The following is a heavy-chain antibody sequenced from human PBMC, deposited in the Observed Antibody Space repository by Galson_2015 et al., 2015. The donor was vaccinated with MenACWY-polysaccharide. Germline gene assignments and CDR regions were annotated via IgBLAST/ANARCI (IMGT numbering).Heavy chain of an antibody. CDR1: GFTFSSYW. CDR3: ARVRSVVTGYGNYGDY. D-gene: IGHD2-21*02. Sequence: SLRLSCAASGFTFSSYWMSWARQAPGKGLEWVANIKQDGSEEYYVDSVKGRFTISRDNAKNSLHLQMNSLRVDDTAVYYCARVRSVVTGYGNYGDYWGQGTLVTVSS. J-gene: IGHJ4*02. V-gene: IGHV3-7*01. CDR2: IKQDGSEE.